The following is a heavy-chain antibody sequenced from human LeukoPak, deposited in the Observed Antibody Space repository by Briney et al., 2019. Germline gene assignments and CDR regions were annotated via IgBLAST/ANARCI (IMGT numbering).Heavy chain of an antibody. Sequence: PGGSLRLSCAASGFTVSSNYMSWVRQAPGKGLEWVSVFYSGGSTYYADSVKGRFTISRDNSKNTLYLQMNSLRAEDTAVYYCARGHSSSWLIFDYWGQGTLVTVSS. CDR3: ARGHSSSWLIFDY. CDR2: FYSGGST. D-gene: IGHD6-13*01. J-gene: IGHJ4*02. V-gene: IGHV3-53*01. CDR1: GFTVSSNY.